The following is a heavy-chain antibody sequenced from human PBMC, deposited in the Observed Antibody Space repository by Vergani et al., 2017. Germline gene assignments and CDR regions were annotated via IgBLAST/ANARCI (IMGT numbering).Heavy chain of an antibody. CDR3: ARAAAGTEVDYYYYMDV. CDR1: GGSISSGGYY. J-gene: IGHJ6*03. D-gene: IGHD6-13*01. Sequence: QVQLQESGPGLVKPSQTLSITCTVSGGSISSGGYYWSWIRQHPGKGLEWIGYIYYSGSTYYNPSLKSRVTISVDTSKNQFSLKLSSVTAADTAVYYCARAAAGTEVDYYYYMDVWGKGTTVTVSS. CDR2: IYYSGST. V-gene: IGHV4-31*03.